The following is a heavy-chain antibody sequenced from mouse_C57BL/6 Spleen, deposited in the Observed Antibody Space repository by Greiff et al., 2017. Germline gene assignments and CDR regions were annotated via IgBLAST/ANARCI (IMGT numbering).Heavy chain of an antibody. CDR2: ILPGSGST. J-gene: IGHJ2*01. D-gene: IGHD2-2*01. CDR3: ARGGIYYGYDDGVDY. Sequence: VQRVESGAELMKPGASVKLSCKATGYTFTGYWIEWVKQRPGHGLEWIGEILPGSGSTHYNEKFKGKATFTADTSSNTAYMQLSSLTTEDSAIYYWARGGIYYGYDDGVDYWGQGTTLTVSS. V-gene: IGHV1-9*01. CDR1: GYTFTGYW.